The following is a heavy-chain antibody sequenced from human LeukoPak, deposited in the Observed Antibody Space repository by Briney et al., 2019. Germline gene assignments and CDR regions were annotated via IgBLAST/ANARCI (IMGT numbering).Heavy chain of an antibody. CDR2: IRSKADNYAT. CDR1: GFTFSGSP. J-gene: IGHJ4*02. CDR3: TQSNY. V-gene: IGHV3-73*01. Sequence: GGSLRLSCAASGFTFSGSPILWVRQASGKGLEWVGRIRSKADNYATAYAASVQGRCTISRNDSKSTAYLQLNSLKTEDTAVYYCTQSNYWGQGALVTVSS.